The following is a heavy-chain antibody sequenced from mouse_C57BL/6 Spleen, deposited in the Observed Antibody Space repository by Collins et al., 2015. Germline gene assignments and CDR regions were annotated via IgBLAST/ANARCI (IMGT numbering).Heavy chain of an antibody. J-gene: IGHJ4*01. CDR3: AREAAYYGNGYAMDY. V-gene: IGHV1-53*01. CDR1: GYTFTRYW. Sequence: QVQLQQPGTELVKPGASVKLSCKASGYTFTRYWMHWVKQRPGQGLEWIGNINPTNGGTNYNEKFKSKATLTVDKSSSTAYMQLSSLTSEDSAVYYCAREAAYYGNGYAMDYWGQGTSVTVSS. D-gene: IGHD2-1*01. CDR2: INPTNGGT.